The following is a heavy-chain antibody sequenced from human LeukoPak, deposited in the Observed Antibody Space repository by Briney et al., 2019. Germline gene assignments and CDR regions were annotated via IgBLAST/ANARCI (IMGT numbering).Heavy chain of an antibody. J-gene: IGHJ3*02. CDR1: GFTFSSYE. Sequence: QAGGSLRLSCAASGFTFSSYEMNWVRQAPGKGLEWVSYISSSGSTIYYADSVKGRFTISRDNAKNSLYLQMNSLRAEDTAVYYCASSLPGMPISAFDIWGQGTMVTVSS. CDR3: ASSLPGMPISAFDI. D-gene: IGHD2-2*01. V-gene: IGHV3-48*03. CDR2: ISSSGSTI.